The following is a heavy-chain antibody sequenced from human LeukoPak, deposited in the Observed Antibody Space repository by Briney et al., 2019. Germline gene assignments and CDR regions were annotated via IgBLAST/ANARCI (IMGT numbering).Heavy chain of an antibody. Sequence: ASLKVSCKASGYTFSNYAINWVRQAPGQGLEWMGGIIPILRTPSYAEKFQGRVTITTDESTSTAHMELSGLRSEDTAVYYCTRGSGSYYYYSMDVWGRGTTVIVSS. V-gene: IGHV1-69*05. CDR3: TRGSGSYYYYSMDV. CDR1: GYTFSNYA. CDR2: IIPILRTP. J-gene: IGHJ6*03. D-gene: IGHD6-25*01.